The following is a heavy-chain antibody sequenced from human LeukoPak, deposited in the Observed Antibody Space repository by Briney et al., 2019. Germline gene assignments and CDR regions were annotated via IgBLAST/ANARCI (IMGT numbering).Heavy chain of an antibody. CDR3: ACRLPPDY. CDR2: IYYSGST. Sequence: PSETLSLTCTVPGGSISSYYWSWIRQPPGKGLEWIGYIYYSGSTNYNPSLKSRVTISVDTSKNQFSLKLSSVTAADTAVYYCACRLPPDYWGQGTLVTVSS. J-gene: IGHJ4*02. V-gene: IGHV4-59*08. CDR1: GGSISSYY. D-gene: IGHD5/OR15-5a*01.